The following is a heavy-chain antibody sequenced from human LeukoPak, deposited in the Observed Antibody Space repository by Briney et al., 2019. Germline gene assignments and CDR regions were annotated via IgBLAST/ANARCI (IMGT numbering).Heavy chain of an antibody. CDR3: ARGLRPTLGEY. CDR1: GFTFSSYS. J-gene: IGHJ4*02. CDR2: ISISSSTI. V-gene: IGHV3-48*01. Sequence: GGSPRLSCAASGFTFSSYSMNWVRQAPGKGLEWVSYISISSSTIYYADSVNGRFTSSRDNAKNSLYLQMNSPRAEDTAVYYCARGLRPTLGEYWGQGTLVTVSS.